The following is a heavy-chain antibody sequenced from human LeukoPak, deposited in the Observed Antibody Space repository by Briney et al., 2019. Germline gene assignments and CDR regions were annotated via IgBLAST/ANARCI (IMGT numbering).Heavy chain of an antibody. Sequence: GRSLRLSCAASGFTSSKYGMHWVRQAPGKGLEWVAVIWSDGSNKYYADSVKGRFTISRDNSKNTLSLQMNDLGAEDTAVYYCAKDDSSGTRSFQHWGQGTLVTVSS. J-gene: IGHJ1*01. D-gene: IGHD3-22*01. CDR2: IWSDGSNK. V-gene: IGHV3-33*06. CDR3: AKDDSSGTRSFQH. CDR1: GFTSSKYG.